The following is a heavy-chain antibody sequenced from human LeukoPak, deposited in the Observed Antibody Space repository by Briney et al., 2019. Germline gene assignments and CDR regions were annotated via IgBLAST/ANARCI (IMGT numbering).Heavy chain of an antibody. CDR1: GFTFTDYY. CDR2: ISSSGSRI. CDR3: ARGMATIDGYYYCMDV. Sequence: GGSLRLSCAASGFTFTDYYMSWIRQAPGKGLEWISYISSSGSRIFYADSVKDRFTISRDNAKNSLYLQMNSLRAEDTAVYYCARGMATIDGYYYCMDVWGKGTTVTVSS. J-gene: IGHJ6*03. D-gene: IGHD5-24*01. V-gene: IGHV3-11*04.